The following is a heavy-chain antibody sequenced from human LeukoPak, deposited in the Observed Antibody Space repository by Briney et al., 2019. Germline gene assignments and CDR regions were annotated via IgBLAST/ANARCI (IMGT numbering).Heavy chain of an antibody. CDR2: MNPNSGNT. Sequence: ASVKVSCKTSGYTFTSYDLNWVRQATGQGLEWMGWMNPNSGNTGYAQKFQGRGTITRNTSISTAYMELSSLRSEDTAVYYCARGLFSWGDSSGYYLGSWGQGTLVTVSS. V-gene: IGHV1-8*01. CDR3: ARGLFSWGDSSGYYLGS. D-gene: IGHD3-22*01. J-gene: IGHJ5*02. CDR1: GYTFTSYD.